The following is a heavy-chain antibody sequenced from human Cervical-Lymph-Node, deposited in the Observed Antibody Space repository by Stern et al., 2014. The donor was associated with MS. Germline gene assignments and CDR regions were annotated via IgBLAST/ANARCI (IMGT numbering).Heavy chain of an antibody. CDR3: AKQYFDSSGYSYYYGMDV. D-gene: IGHD3-22*01. J-gene: IGHJ6*02. Sequence: VQLVESGGDLVQPGGSLRLSCAASGFTFNKYAMNWVRQAPGKGLEWVSTISGSGSSIYYAASVKGRVTISIDNSENTLYLQMHSLRAEDTAIYYCAKQYFDSSGYSYYYGMDVWGQGTTVTVSS. V-gene: IGHV3-23*04. CDR1: GFTFNKYA. CDR2: ISGSGSSI.